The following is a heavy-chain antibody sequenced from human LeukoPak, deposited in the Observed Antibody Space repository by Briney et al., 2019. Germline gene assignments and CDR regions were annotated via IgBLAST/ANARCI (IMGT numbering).Heavy chain of an antibody. CDR1: GYTFTSYY. J-gene: IGHJ6*02. Sequence: GASVKVSCKASGYTFTSYYMHWVQQAPGQGLEWMGIINPSGGSTSYAQKFQGRVTMTRDTSTSTVYMELSSLRSEDTAVYYCARPMVRGVIYPNYYYYYGMDVWGQGTTVTVSS. V-gene: IGHV1-46*01. CDR3: ARPMVRGVIYPNYYYYYGMDV. CDR2: INPSGGST. D-gene: IGHD3-10*01.